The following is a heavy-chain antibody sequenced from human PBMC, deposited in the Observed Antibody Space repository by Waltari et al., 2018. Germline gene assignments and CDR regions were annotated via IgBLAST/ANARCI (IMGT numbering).Heavy chain of an antibody. CDR3: ARGVIVAGTRWFDL. V-gene: IGHV3-30*19. J-gene: IGHJ5*02. D-gene: IGHD6-19*01. CDR1: GFTFSTYG. Sequence: QVQLVESGGGVVQPGTSLRLSCAASGFTFSTYGMKWVRKTPDQGLEWVAFISYDGSNKYQTDSMKGRFIISRDNGKNTLYLQMNSLRADDTAIYYCARGVIVAGTRWFDLWGQGTLVTVSS. CDR2: ISYDGSNK.